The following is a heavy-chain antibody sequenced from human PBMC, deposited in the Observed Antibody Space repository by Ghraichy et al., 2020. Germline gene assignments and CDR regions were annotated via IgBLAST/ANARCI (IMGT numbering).Heavy chain of an antibody. Sequence: GGSLRLSCAASGFTFSDYYMSWIRQAPGKGLEWISYISSGSSSIYYADSVKGRFTISRDNAKSSVHLQMNSLRAEDTALYYCARIYCGGDTCYALDHWGQGTLVTVSS. CDR2: ISSGSSSI. D-gene: IGHD2-21*01. CDR1: GFTFSDYY. V-gene: IGHV3-11*01. J-gene: IGHJ4*02. CDR3: ARIYCGGDTCYALDH.